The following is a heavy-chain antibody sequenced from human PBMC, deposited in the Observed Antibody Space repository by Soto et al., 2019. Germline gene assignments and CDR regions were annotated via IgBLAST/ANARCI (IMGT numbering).Heavy chain of an antibody. CDR2: IYYSGST. CDR1: GGSVSSGSYY. Sequence: QVQLQESGPGLVKPSETLSLTCTVSGGSVSSGSYYWSWIRQPPGKGLEWIGYIYYSGSTHYNPSLKSRVTISVDTSKNQFSLKLSSVTAADTAVYYCASPLYNSGPMDVWGQGTTVTVSS. J-gene: IGHJ6*02. CDR3: ASPLYNSGPMDV. D-gene: IGHD1-1*01. V-gene: IGHV4-61*01.